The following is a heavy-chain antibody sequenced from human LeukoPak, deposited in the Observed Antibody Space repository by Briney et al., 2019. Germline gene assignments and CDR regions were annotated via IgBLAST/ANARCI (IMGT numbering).Heavy chain of an antibody. CDR3: ARASRGYCSGGSCYSGYYYGMDV. CDR2: IYHSGST. Sequence: SETLSLTCAVSGGSISSSNWWSWVRQPPGKGLEWIGEIYHSGSTNYNPSLKSRVTISVDKSKNQFSLKLSSVTAADTAVYYCARASRGYCSGGSCYSGYYYGMDVWGKGTTVTVSS. CDR1: GGSISSSNW. D-gene: IGHD2-15*01. V-gene: IGHV4-4*02. J-gene: IGHJ6*04.